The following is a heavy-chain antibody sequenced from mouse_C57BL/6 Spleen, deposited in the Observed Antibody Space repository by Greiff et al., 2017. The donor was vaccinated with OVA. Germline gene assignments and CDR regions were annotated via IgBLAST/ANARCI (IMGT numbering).Heavy chain of an antibody. CDR1: GYTFTSYT. V-gene: IGHV1-4*01. CDR3: ARTVGGDY. D-gene: IGHD1-1*01. J-gene: IGHJ2*01. CDR2: INPSSGYT. Sequence: VKLMESGAELARPGASVKMSCKASGYTFTSYTMHWVKQRPGQGLEWIGYINPSSGYTKYNQKFKDKATLTADKSSSTAYMQLSSLTSEDSAVYYCARTVGGDYWGQGTTLTVSS.